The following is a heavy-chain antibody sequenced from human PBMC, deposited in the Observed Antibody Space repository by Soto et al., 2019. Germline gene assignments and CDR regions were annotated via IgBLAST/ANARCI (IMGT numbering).Heavy chain of an antibody. D-gene: IGHD2-15*01. V-gene: IGHV4-38-2*01. J-gene: IGHJ5*02. CDR3: ARTDIVVVPTTLTHWFDP. Sequence: PPETLSLTCAFSVYSISIGYYWGWFRQPPVKGLEWIGAVYHTGRSFYNPSLKRRVTISLDTAKNEFSLKLTSVTAADTAVYYCARTDIVVVPTTLTHWFDPWGQGTMVTVSS. CDR1: VYSISIGYY. CDR2: VYHTGRS.